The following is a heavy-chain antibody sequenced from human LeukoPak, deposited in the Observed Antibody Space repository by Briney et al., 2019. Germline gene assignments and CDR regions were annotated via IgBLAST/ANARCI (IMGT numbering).Heavy chain of an antibody. CDR3: ARGITMIVVVTPLDY. V-gene: IGHV1-2*02. CDR2: INPNSGGT. D-gene: IGHD3-22*01. CDR1: GYTFTGYY. Sequence: ASVKVSCKASGYTFTGYYMHWVRQAPGQGLEWMGWINPNSGGTNYAQKFQGRVTMTTDTSTSTAYMELRSLRSDDTAVYYCARGITMIVVVTPLDYWGQGTLSPSPQ. J-gene: IGHJ4*02.